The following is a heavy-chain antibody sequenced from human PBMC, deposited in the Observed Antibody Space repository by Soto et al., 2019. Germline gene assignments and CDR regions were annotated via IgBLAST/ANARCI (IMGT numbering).Heavy chain of an antibody. CDR3: ARQRPTDGRWEFANYYGMDV. CDR2: IYYSEST. D-gene: IGHD1-26*01. J-gene: IGHJ6*02. V-gene: IGHV4-61*01. CDR1: GGSVSSGSYY. Sequence: PSETLSLTCTVSGGSVSSGSYYWSWIRQPPGKGLEWTGYIYYSESTKYNPSLKSRVTISVDTSKNQFSLKLSSVTAADTAVYYCARQRPTDGRWEFANYYGMDVWGQGTPVTVSS.